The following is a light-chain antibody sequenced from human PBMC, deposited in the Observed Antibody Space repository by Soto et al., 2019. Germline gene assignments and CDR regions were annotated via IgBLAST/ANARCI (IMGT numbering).Light chain of an antibody. Sequence: EIVMTQSPATLSVSPGGRATLSCRASQSVSSYLAWYQQRPGQPPRLLIYRASTRATGVPARFSGSGSGTEFSLTLSRLQSEDFALYYCQQYSTWPPRYTFGQGTKLEI. V-gene: IGKV3-15*01. CDR3: QQYSTWPPRYT. CDR2: RAS. CDR1: QSVSSY. J-gene: IGKJ2*01.